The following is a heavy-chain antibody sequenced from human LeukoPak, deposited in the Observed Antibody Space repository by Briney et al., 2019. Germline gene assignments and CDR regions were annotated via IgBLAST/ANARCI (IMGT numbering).Heavy chain of an antibody. V-gene: IGHV4-61*02. D-gene: IGHD2/OR15-2a*01. CDR1: GGSISSGSYY. CDR2: IYTSGST. Sequence: SQTLSLTCTVSGGSISSGSYYWGWIRQPAGKGLERIGRIYTSGSTNYNPSLKSRVTISVDTSKNQFSLKLSSVIAADTAVHYCARQNWAVHYYMDVGGKGTTVTVSS. CDR3: ARQNWAVHYYMDV. J-gene: IGHJ6*03.